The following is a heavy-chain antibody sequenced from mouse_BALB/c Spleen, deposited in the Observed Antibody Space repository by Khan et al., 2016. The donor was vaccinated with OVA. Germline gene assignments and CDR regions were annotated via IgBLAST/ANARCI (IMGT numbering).Heavy chain of an antibody. Sequence: VQPQQPGPGLVKPSPSLSLTCTVTGYSITSGYAWNWIRQFPGNKLEWMGYISYSGVTSYTPSLKSRISITRDTSKNQFFLQLNSVTTEDTATYYCSRGKYYGYYFDYWGQGTTLTVSS. CDR3: SRGKYYGYYFDY. V-gene: IGHV3-2*02. D-gene: IGHD1-1*01. CDR1: GYSITSGYA. CDR2: ISYSGVT. J-gene: IGHJ2*01.